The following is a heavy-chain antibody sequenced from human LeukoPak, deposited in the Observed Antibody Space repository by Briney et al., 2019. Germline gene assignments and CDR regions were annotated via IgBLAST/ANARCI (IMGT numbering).Heavy chain of an antibody. Sequence: PSETLSLTCAVYGGSFSGYYWSWIRQPPGKGLEWIGEINHSGSTNYNPSLKSRVTISVDTSKNQFSLKLSSVTAADTAVYYCARLLSLYCGGDCYSNWGQGTLVTVSS. V-gene: IGHV4-34*01. CDR2: INHSGST. CDR3: ARLLSLYCGGDCYSN. CDR1: GGSFSGYY. D-gene: IGHD2-21*01. J-gene: IGHJ4*02.